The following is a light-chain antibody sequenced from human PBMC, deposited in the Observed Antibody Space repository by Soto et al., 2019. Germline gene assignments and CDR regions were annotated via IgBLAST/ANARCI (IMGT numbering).Light chain of an antibody. V-gene: IGKV1-12*01. Sequence: IQMAQSPSSVSASVGDKVTIACRASQDVRSWLAWYQQKPGKAPKLLIHASKLQSGVPSRFSGTGDGTDFTLTIDNLQPDDFATYYCQQVNDFPLTFGPGTRVD. CDR2: AS. CDR3: QQVNDFPLT. CDR1: QDVRSW. J-gene: IGKJ3*01.